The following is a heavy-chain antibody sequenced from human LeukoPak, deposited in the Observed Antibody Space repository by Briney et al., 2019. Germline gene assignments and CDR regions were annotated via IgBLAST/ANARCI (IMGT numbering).Heavy chain of an antibody. Sequence: PGGSLRLSCAASGFTFDNYGMSWVRQAPGKGLEWVSGVNSNGDSTAYADSVKGRFTISRDNAKNSLYLQMNSLRAEDTAVYYCAKDRIGVAAPKAYFDSWGQGTLVTVSS. CDR1: GFTFDNYG. V-gene: IGHV3-20*04. D-gene: IGHD6-19*01. CDR3: AKDRIGVAAPKAYFDS. CDR2: VNSNGDST. J-gene: IGHJ4*02.